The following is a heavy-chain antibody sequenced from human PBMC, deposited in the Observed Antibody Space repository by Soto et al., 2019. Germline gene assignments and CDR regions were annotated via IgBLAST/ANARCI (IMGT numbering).Heavy chain of an antibody. V-gene: IGHV4-39*01. Sequence: QLQLQESGPGLVKPSETLSLTCTVSGGSISSSSYYWGWIRQPPGKGLEWIGSIYYSGSTYYNPSLKSRVTISVDTSKNQFSLKLSSVTAADTAVYYCARHGSLWWYFDYWGQGTLVTVSS. CDR3: ARHGSLWWYFDY. D-gene: IGHD3-10*01. CDR1: GGSISSSSYY. CDR2: IYYSGST. J-gene: IGHJ4*02.